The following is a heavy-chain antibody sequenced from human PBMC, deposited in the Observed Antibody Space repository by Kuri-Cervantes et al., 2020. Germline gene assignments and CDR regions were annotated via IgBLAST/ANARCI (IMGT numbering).Heavy chain of an antibody. V-gene: IGHV4-61*01. Sequence: ESLKISCTVSCGSVSSGSYYWSWIRQPPGKGLEWIGYIYYSGSTNCNPSLKSRVTISVAKSKNQFSLKLSSVTAADTAVYYCARAGRAGGSYGNYWGQGTLVTVSS. D-gene: IGHD5-18*01. J-gene: IGHJ4*02. CDR3: ARAGRAGGSYGNY. CDR2: IYYSGST. CDR1: CGSVSSGSYY.